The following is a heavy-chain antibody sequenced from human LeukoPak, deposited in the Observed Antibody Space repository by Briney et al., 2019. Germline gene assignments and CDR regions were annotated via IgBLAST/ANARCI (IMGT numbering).Heavy chain of an antibody. CDR1: GFTFSSYS. Sequence: GGSLRLSCAASGFTFSSYSMNWVRQAPGKGLEWVSSISSSSSNIYYADSVKGRFIISRDNAKNSLYVQMNSLSAEDTAVFYCARDYGPNYFDYWGQGTLVTVSS. CDR2: ISSSSSNI. CDR3: ARDYGPNYFDY. V-gene: IGHV3-21*01. J-gene: IGHJ4*02. D-gene: IGHD3-16*01.